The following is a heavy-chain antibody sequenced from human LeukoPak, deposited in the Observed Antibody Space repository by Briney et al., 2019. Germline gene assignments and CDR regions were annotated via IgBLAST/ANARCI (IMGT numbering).Heavy chain of an antibody. D-gene: IGHD1-1*01. CDR2: MNPNSGYK. J-gene: IGHJ5*02. CDR1: GYTFTNYD. CDR3: AREFNNSGSGFDP. V-gene: IGHV1-8*01. Sequence: ASVTVSRKASGYTFTNYDINWVRQATGQGLEWMGWMNPNSGYKGYAQKFQGRVTMTRNTSISTAYMELSSLRSEDTATYYCAREFNNSGSGFDPWGQGTLVTVSS.